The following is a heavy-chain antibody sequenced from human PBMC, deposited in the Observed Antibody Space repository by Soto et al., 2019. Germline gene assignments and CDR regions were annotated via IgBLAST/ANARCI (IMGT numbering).Heavy chain of an antibody. D-gene: IGHD3-10*01. Sequence: ASVKVFCKASGYTFTGYYMHWVRQAPGQGLEWMGWINPNSGGTNYAQKFQGWVTMTRDTSISTAYMELSRLRSDDTAVYYCASGYGSGSSPNDAFDIWGQGTMVTVSS. V-gene: IGHV1-2*04. CDR1: GYTFTGYY. J-gene: IGHJ3*02. CDR2: INPNSGGT. CDR3: ASGYGSGSSPNDAFDI.